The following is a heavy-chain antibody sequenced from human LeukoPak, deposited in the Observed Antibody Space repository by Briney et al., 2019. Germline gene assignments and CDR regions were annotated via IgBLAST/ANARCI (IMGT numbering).Heavy chain of an antibody. CDR3: VRDPDALDF. Sequence: GGSLRLSCAASGFTFTSYAMSWVRQAPGKGLEWVAYIRSSGSPIYYADSVKGRFTISRDNAKNSLYLQMNSLRDEDTAVYYCVRDPDALDFWGQGTPVTVSS. J-gene: IGHJ4*02. CDR1: GFTFTSYA. V-gene: IGHV3-48*02. CDR2: IRSSGSPI.